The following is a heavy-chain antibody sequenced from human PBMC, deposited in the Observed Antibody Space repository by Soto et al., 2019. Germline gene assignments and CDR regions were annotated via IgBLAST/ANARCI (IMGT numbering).Heavy chain of an antibody. CDR2: INHSGST. CDR1: GGSFSGYY. V-gene: IGHV4-34*01. D-gene: IGHD6-6*01. J-gene: IGHJ4*02. Sequence: SETLSLTCXVYGGSFSGYYWSWIRQPPGKGLEWIGYINHSGSTNYNPSLKSRVTISVDTSKNQFSLKLSSVTAADTAVYYCARVAVSSSSGSLDYWGQGTLVTVSS. CDR3: ARVAVSSSSGSLDY.